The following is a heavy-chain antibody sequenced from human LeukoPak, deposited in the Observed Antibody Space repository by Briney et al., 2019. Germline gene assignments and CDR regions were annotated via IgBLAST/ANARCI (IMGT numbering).Heavy chain of an antibody. J-gene: IGHJ5*02. CDR3: GRDQTGYSSP. V-gene: IGHV1-2*02. D-gene: IGHD6-13*01. CDR2: INPNSGVT. Sequence: ASVKVSCKASGYTFTGYYMHWVRQAPGQGLEWMGWINPNSGVTNYAQKFQGRVTMTRDTSISTAYMELSRLRYDDAAVYYCGRDQTGYSSPWGPGTLVTVSS. CDR1: GYTFTGYY.